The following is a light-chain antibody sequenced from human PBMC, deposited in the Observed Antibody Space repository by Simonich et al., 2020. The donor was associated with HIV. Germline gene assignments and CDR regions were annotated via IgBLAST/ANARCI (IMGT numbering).Light chain of an antibody. Sequence: FMLTQPHSVSESPGKTVTISCTRSSGSIASNYVQWYQQRPGSAPTIVIYEDNQRPSGGPDRFSGSIDSSSNSASLTISGLKTDDEADYYCQSYDSSNYVVFGGGTKLTVL. J-gene: IGLJ2*01. CDR3: QSYDSSNYVV. CDR2: EDN. V-gene: IGLV6-57*03. CDR1: SGSIASNY.